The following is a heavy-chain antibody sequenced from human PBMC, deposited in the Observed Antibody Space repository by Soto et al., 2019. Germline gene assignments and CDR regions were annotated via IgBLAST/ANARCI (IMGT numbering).Heavy chain of an antibody. D-gene: IGHD1-20*01. CDR3: SRGRGYKCFDY. Sequence: QVQLQESGPGLVKPSQTLSLTCTVSGGSISSGGYYWSWIRQHPGKGLEWIGYIYYSGSTYYNPSLKSRGNISVETSKNQFSLKLSSVTAADTAVYYRSRGRGYKCFDYWGQGTLVTVSS. V-gene: IGHV4-31*03. CDR1: GGSISSGGYY. J-gene: IGHJ4*02. CDR2: IYYSGST.